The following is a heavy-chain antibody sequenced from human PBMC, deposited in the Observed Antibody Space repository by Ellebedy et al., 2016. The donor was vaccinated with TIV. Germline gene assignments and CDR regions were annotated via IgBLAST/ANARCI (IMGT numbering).Heavy chain of an antibody. J-gene: IGHJ6*02. CDR2: VSPYDGNT. V-gene: IGHV1-18*01. Sequence: AASVKVSCKASGYTLMSYGICWVRQAPGQGLEWMGWVSPYDGNTNYAQKFQGRVTMTTDTSTSTAYMELSSLRSEDTAVYYCTRTLLRGRPGMDVWGQGTTVTVSS. CDR3: TRTLLRGRPGMDV. CDR1: GYTLMSYG. D-gene: IGHD3-10*01.